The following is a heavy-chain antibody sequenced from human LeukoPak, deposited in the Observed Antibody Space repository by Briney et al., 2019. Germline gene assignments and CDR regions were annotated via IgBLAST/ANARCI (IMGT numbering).Heavy chain of an antibody. CDR2: INQDGSEK. CDR1: GFSFNSYW. V-gene: IGHV3-7*01. CDR3: ARRGYSSSWDVPDY. Sequence: GGSPRLSCAASGFSFNSYWMSWVRLAPGKGLEWVANINQDGSEKYYVDSVKGRFTISRDDAKNSMYLQMYSLRVEDTAMYYCARRGYSSSWDVPDYWGQGTLVTVSS. D-gene: IGHD6-13*01. J-gene: IGHJ4*02.